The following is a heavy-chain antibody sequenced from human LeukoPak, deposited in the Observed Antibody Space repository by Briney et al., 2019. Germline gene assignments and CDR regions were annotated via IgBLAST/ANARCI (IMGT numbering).Heavy chain of an antibody. J-gene: IGHJ3*02. CDR2: INHSGST. Sequence: SETLSLTCAVYGGSFSGYYWSWIRQPPGKGLEWIGEINHSGSTNYNPSLKSRVSISVDTSKSQFYLILSSVTAADTAVYYCAKGSEYQRDAFDIRGQGTVVTVSS. D-gene: IGHD2-2*01. V-gene: IGHV4-34*01. CDR3: AKGSEYQRDAFDI. CDR1: GGSFSGYY.